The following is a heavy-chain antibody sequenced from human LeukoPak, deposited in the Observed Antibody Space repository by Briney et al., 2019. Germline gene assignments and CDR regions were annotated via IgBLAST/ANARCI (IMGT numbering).Heavy chain of an antibody. CDR2: ISSSSSYI. V-gene: IGHV3-21*01. J-gene: IGHJ4*02. CDR1: GFTFTTYS. D-gene: IGHD4-17*01. Sequence: GGSLRLSCAASGFTFTTYSMNWVRQAPGKGLEWVSSISSSSSYIYYADSVKGRFTISRDNAKKSLYLQMNSLRAKDTAVYYCARGTTVTTSGVFDYWGQGTLVTVSS. CDR3: ARGTTVTTSGVFDY.